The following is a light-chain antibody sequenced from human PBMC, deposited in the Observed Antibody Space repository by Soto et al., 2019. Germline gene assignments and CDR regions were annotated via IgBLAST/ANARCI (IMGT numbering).Light chain of an antibody. V-gene: IGLV1-40*01. J-gene: IGLJ2*01. CDR1: SSNIGAGYD. CDR3: QSYDSSLSGVV. CDR2: GNI. Sequence: QAVVTQPPSVSGAPGQRVTISCTGSSSNIGAGYDVHWYRHLPGTAPKLLIYGNINRPSGVPDRLSGSKSGTSASLAITGLQAEDEADYYCQSYDSSLSGVVFGGGTKLTVL.